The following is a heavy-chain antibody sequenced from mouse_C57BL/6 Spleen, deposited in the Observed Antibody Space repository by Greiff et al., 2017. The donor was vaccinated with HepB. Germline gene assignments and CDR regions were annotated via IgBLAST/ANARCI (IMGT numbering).Heavy chain of an antibody. CDR3: ARARNYYAMDY. V-gene: IGHV5-6*01. CDR2: ISSGGSYT. Sequence: EVKLQESGGDLVKPGGSLKLSCAASGFTFSSYGMSWVRQTPDKRLEWVATISSGGSYTYYPDSVKGRFTISRDNAKNTLYLQMSSLKSEDTAMYYCARARNYYAMDYWGQGTSVTVSS. CDR1: GFTFSSYG. J-gene: IGHJ4*01. D-gene: IGHD3-1*01.